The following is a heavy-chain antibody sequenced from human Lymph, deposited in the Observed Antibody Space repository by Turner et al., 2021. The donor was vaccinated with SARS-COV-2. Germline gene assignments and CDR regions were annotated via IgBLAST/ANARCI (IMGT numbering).Heavy chain of an antibody. CDR1: GGTFSTYV. J-gene: IGHJ3*02. V-gene: IGHV1-69*10. CDR2: IIPILGKA. Sequence: QVQLVQSGAEVKKPGSSVKVSCKASGGTFSTYVISWVRQAPGQGLWLMGGIIPILGKANHAKKFQGRVTITADKSTSTAYMELSSLRSEDTAVYHCARRHSGNYDCFDIWGQGTMVTVSS. D-gene: IGHD1-26*01. CDR3: ARRHSGNYDCFDI.